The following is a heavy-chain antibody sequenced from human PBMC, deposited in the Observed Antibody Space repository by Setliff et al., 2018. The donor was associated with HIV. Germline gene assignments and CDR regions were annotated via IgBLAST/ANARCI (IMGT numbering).Heavy chain of an antibody. Sequence: SETLSLTCAVYGGSFSGYYWSWIRQPPGEGLEWIGEINHSGSTNYNPSLKSRVTISVDKSKNHFSLKLSSVTAADTAVYYCARGGPSFYSDTIAFDIWGQGTMVTVSS. D-gene: IGHD3-16*02. V-gene: IGHV4-34*01. J-gene: IGHJ3*02. CDR3: ARGGPSFYSDTIAFDI. CDR1: GGSFSGYY. CDR2: INHSGST.